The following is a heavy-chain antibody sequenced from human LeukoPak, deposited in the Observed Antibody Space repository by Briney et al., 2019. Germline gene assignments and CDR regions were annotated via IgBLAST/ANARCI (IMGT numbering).Heavy chain of an antibody. CDR2: IWFDGSRK. CDR3: ARDVSRYSADY. CDR1: GFTFSDHG. Sequence: GGSLGLSCVASGFTFSDHGLHWVRQAPGKGLELVAVIWFDGSRKHYADSVKGRFTISRDNSKNTLYLQMNSLRAEDTAVYYCARDVSRYSADYWGQGTLVTVSS. V-gene: IGHV3-33*01. D-gene: IGHD3-10*01. J-gene: IGHJ4*02.